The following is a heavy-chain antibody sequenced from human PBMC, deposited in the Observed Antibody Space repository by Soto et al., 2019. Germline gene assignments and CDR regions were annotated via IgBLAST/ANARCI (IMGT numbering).Heavy chain of an antibody. Sequence: PGESLKISCKGSGYSFTSYWIGWVRQMPGKGLEWMGIIYPGDSDTRYSPSFQGQVTISADKSISTAYLQWSSLKASDTAMYYCARVGAMATTPSGWFDPWGQGTLVTVSS. V-gene: IGHV5-51*01. CDR1: GYSFTSYW. J-gene: IGHJ5*02. CDR2: IYPGDSDT. CDR3: ARVGAMATTPSGWFDP. D-gene: IGHD5-12*01.